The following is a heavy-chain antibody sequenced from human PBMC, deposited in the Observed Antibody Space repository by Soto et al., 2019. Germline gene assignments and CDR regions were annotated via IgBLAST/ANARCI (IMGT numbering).Heavy chain of an antibody. CDR3: AHNHYEFWSGESHYYGMDV. V-gene: IGHV2-5*02. CDR1: GFSLSTSGVG. Sequence: SGPTLVNPTQTLTLTCTFSGFSLSTSGVGVGWIRQPPGKALEWLALIYWDDDKRYSPSLKSRLTITKDTSKNQVVLTMTNMDPVDTATYYCAHNHYEFWSGESHYYGMDVWGQGTTVTVSS. CDR2: IYWDDDK. D-gene: IGHD3-3*01. J-gene: IGHJ6*02.